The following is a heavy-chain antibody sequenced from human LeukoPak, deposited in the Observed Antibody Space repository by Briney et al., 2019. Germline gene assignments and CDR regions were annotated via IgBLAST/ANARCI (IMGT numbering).Heavy chain of an antibody. V-gene: IGHV3-53*01. D-gene: IGHD6-13*01. CDR3: AKGIAAAANWFDP. J-gene: IGHJ5*02. CDR2: IYSGGNT. CDR1: GFTFSSNY. Sequence: GGSLRLSCAASGFTFSSNYMSWVRQAPGKGLEWVSFIYSGGNTYYTDSVKGRFTISRDNTKNTLYLQMNSLRAEDTAVYYCAKGIAAAANWFDPWGQGTLVTVSS.